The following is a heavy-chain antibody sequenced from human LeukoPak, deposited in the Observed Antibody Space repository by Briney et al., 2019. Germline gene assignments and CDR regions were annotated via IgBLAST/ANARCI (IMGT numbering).Heavy chain of an antibody. CDR2: INADGSTT. CDR3: ARDYAGSPDY. D-gene: IGHD3-10*01. Sequence: GGSLRLSCRPSGFTLSTYLVNWVRQSPGGGGVGVALINADGSTTTNGDSVKGRFTISRDNAKNTAYLQMNSLRDEDTAVYFCARDYAGSPDYWGQGTLVTVSA. CDR1: GFTLSTYL. J-gene: IGHJ4*02. V-gene: IGHV3-74*03.